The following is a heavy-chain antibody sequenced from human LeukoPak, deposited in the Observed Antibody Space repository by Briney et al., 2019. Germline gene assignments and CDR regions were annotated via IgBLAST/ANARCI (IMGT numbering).Heavy chain of an antibody. Sequence: GGSLRLSCAASGFTVSSDYMSWVRQAPGKRLEWVSVTYSGGSTYYADSVKGRFSISRDNSKNTLYLQMHSLRAEDTAVCYCARRTHGSGSCWGQGTLVTVSS. CDR3: ARRTHGSGSC. D-gene: IGHD6-19*01. J-gene: IGHJ4*02. CDR1: GFTVSSDY. V-gene: IGHV3-66*04. CDR2: TYSGGST.